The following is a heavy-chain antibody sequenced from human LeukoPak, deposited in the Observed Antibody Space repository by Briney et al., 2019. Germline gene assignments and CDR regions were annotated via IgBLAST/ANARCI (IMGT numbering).Heavy chain of an antibody. CDR2: INHSGST. CDR3: ARQHEILTGYAFDI. D-gene: IGHD3-9*01. CDR1: GGSFSGYY. Sequence: SETLSLTCAVYGGSFSGYYWSWIRQPPGKGLEWIGEINHSGSTNYNPSLKSRVTMSVDTSKHQFSLKLTSVTAADTAVYYCARQHEILTGYAFDIWGHGTMVTVSS. J-gene: IGHJ3*02. V-gene: IGHV4-34*01.